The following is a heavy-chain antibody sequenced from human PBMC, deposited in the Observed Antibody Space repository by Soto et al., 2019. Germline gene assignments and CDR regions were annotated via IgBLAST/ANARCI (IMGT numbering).Heavy chain of an antibody. Sequence: SETLSLTCTVSDGSITSYYWTWIRQPPGKGLEWVGYVYYSGTTYYNPSLQSRVTISVDTSKNQFSLKVKSVTAADTAIYYCARAGSTWRYFFDYWGQGSLVTVSS. CDR2: VYYSGTT. CDR1: DGSITSYY. CDR3: ARAGSTWRYFFDY. V-gene: IGHV4-59*01. J-gene: IGHJ4*02. D-gene: IGHD6-13*01.